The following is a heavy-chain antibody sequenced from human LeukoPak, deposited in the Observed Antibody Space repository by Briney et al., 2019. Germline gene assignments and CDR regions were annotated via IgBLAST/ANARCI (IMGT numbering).Heavy chain of an antibody. J-gene: IGHJ3*02. Sequence: GGSLRLSCAASGFTFSDYYMSWIRQAPGKGLEWVSYISSSGSTIYYADSVKGRFTISRDNAKNSLYLQMSSLRAEDTAVYYCASQAYYYDSSGYDDAFDIWGQGTMVTVSS. CDR2: ISSSGSTI. D-gene: IGHD3-22*01. CDR3: ASQAYYYDSSGYDDAFDI. V-gene: IGHV3-11*01. CDR1: GFTFSDYY.